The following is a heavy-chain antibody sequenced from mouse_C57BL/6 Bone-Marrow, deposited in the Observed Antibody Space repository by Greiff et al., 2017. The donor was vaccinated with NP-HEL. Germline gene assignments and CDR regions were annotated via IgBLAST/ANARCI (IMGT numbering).Heavy chain of an antibody. CDR2: IRSKSNNYAT. CDR1: GFSFNTYA. J-gene: IGHJ2*01. V-gene: IGHV10-1*01. D-gene: IGHD2-5*01. CDR3: VRHHSNYLSFDY. Sequence: EVHLVESGGGLVQPKGSLKLSCAASGFSFNTYAMNWVRQAPGKGLEWVARIRSKSNNYATYYADSVKDRFTISRDDSESMLYLQMNNLKTEDTAMYYCVRHHSNYLSFDYWGQGTTLTVSS.